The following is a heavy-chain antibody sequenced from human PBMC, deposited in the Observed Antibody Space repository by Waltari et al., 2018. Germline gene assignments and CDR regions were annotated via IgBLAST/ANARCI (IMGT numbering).Heavy chain of an antibody. Sequence: EVQLVESGGDLVQPGGSLRLSCAASGFTFSTSAMHWVRQAPGKRLEYVSAINSNGDATYYANSVKDRFTISRDNSKNTLYLQMGSLRAEDMAVYYCATWSGRGHDYWGQGTLVTVSS. V-gene: IGHV3-64*01. CDR3: ATWSGRGHDY. CDR2: INSNGDAT. J-gene: IGHJ4*02. CDR1: GFTFSTSA. D-gene: IGHD3-3*01.